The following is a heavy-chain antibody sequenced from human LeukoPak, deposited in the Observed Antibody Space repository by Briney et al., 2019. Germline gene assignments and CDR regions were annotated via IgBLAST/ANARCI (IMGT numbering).Heavy chain of an antibody. J-gene: IGHJ4*02. CDR1: GASLTSYY. D-gene: IGHD5-18*01. CDR2: IYYTGST. Sequence: NPSETLSLTCIVSGASLTSYYWSWIRQPPGKRLEWIGYIYYTGSTNYNPSLKSRVTISVDTSKNQFSLKLSSVTAADTAVYYCARYDGYTYGQGFDYWGQGTLVTVSS. CDR3: ARYDGYTYGQGFDY. V-gene: IGHV4-59*08.